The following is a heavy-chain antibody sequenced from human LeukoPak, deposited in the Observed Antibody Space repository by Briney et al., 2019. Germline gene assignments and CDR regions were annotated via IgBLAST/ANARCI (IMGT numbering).Heavy chain of an antibody. CDR3: AKDLATKGNCGGDCYSFDY. CDR2: IRFDGSNK. Sequence: GGPLRLSCAASRFTFSSYGMHWVRQAPGKGLEWVAYIRFDGSNKDYADSVKGRFTISRDNSKNTLYLQMNSLRAEDTAVYYCAKDLATKGNCGGDCYSFDYWGQGTLVTVSS. D-gene: IGHD2-21*01. V-gene: IGHV3-30*02. J-gene: IGHJ4*02. CDR1: RFTFSSYG.